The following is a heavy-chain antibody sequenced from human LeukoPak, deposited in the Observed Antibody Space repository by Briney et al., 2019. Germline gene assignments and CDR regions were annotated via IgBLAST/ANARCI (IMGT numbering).Heavy chain of an antibody. CDR1: GFTFSRHW. CDR3: VRETVSVITDFDY. CDR2: IKEDGSEQ. Sequence: GGSLRLSCAASGFTFSRHWMTWVRQAPGKGLEWVANIKEDGSEQYYVDSIKGRFTISRDNAKNSLYLQMSSLRAEDTAIYYCVRETVSVITDFDYWGQGTLVTVSS. J-gene: IGHJ4*02. V-gene: IGHV3-7*01. D-gene: IGHD3-16*02.